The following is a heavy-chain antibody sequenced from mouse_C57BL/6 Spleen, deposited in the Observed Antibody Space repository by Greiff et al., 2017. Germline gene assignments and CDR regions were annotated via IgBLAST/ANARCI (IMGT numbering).Heavy chain of an antibody. J-gene: IGHJ4*01. CDR1: GFTFSDYG. CDR2: ISSGSSTI. V-gene: IGHV5-17*01. CDR3: ARGGTGAMDY. D-gene: IGHD3-3*01. Sequence: EVKLMESGGGLVKPGGSLKLSCAASGFTFSDYGMHWVRQAPEKGLEWVAYISSGSSTIYYADTVKGRFTISRDNAKNTLFLQMTSLRSEDTAMYYCARGGTGAMDYWGQGTSGTVSS.